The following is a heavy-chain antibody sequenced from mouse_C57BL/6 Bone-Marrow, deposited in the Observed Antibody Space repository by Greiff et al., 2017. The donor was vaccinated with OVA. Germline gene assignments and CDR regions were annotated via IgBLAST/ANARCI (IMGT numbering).Heavy chain of an antibody. CDR2: INPNNGGT. Sequence: VQLQQSGPELVKPGASVKISCKASGYTFTDYYMNWVKQSHGKSLEWIGDINPNNGGTSYNQKFKGKATLTVDKSSSTAYMELRSLTSEDSAVYYCARRGYWYFDVWGTETTVTVSS. J-gene: IGHJ1*03. CDR3: ARRGYWYFDV. V-gene: IGHV1-26*01. CDR1: GYTFTDYY.